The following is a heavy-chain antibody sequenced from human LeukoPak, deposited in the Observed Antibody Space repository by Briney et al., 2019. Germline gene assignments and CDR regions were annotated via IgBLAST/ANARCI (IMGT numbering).Heavy chain of an antibody. Sequence: GGSLRLYCAASGFTFSNFAMTWVRQASGKGLQCVSSTVGSSSTYYADSLKGRFTISRDNAKNSLYLQMNSLRAEDTAVYYCARIGAGSSRDYWGQGTLVTVSS. CDR2: TVGSSST. CDR1: GFTFSNFA. CDR3: ARIGAGSSRDY. D-gene: IGHD6-13*01. J-gene: IGHJ4*02. V-gene: IGHV3-21*01.